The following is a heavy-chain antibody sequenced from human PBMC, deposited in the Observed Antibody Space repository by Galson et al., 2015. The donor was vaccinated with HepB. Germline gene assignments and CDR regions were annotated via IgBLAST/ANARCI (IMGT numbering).Heavy chain of an antibody. V-gene: IGHV3-7*01. CDR1: GFTFSSYW. D-gene: IGHD1-26*01. CDR2: IKQDGSEK. CDR3: AGEGGSYYLNYYFDY. Sequence: SLRLSCAASGFTFSSYWMSWVRQAPGKGLEWVANIKQDGSEKYYVDSVKGRFTISRDNAKNSLYLQMNSLRAEDTAVYYCAGEGGSYYLNYYFDYWGQGTLVTVSS. J-gene: IGHJ4*02.